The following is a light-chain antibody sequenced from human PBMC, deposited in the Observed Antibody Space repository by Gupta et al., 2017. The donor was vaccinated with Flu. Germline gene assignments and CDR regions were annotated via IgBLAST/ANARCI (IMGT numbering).Light chain of an antibody. CDR1: SSNIGNNY. Sequence: QSVLTQPPSVSAAPGQRVTISCSGGSSNIGNNYVSWYQQLPGTAPKLLIYEDNKGPSGIPDRFSGSKSGTSATLAITGLQTGDEADYYCGTWDSSLSTGVFGGGTKLTVL. J-gene: IGLJ3*02. V-gene: IGLV1-51*02. CDR3: GTWDSSLSTGV. CDR2: EDN.